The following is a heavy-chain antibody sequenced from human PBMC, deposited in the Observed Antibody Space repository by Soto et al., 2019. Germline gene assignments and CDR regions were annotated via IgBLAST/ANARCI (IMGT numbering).Heavy chain of an antibody. CDR1: GFTFSSYA. CDR2: ISYDGSNK. V-gene: IGHV3-30-3*01. Sequence: GGSLRLSCAASGFTFSSYAMHWVRQAPGKGLEWVAVISYDGSNKYYADSVKGRFTISRDNSKNTLYLQMNSLRAEDTAVYYCARSPNWPYYFDYWGQGTLVTVSS. CDR3: ARSPNWPYYFDY. D-gene: IGHD1-1*01. J-gene: IGHJ4*02.